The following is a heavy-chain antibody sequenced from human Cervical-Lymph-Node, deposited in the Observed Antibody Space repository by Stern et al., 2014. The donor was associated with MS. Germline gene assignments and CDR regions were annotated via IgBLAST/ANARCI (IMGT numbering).Heavy chain of an antibody. Sequence: EVQLVESGGGLVKPGGSLRLSCAASGFTFSNYSMNLVRQAPGKGLEWVSFISSSSSNIYYADSVKGRFTISRDNAKNSLFLQMNSLRAEDTAVYYCTNSGYDSFRLIDYWGQGALVTVSS. V-gene: IGHV3-21*02. CDR2: ISSSSSNI. J-gene: IGHJ4*02. D-gene: IGHD5-12*01. CDR1: GFTFSNYS. CDR3: TNSGYDSFRLIDY.